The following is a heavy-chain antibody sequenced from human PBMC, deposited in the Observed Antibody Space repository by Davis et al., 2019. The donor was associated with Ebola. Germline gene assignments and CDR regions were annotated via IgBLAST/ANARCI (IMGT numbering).Heavy chain of an antibody. CDR2: IRFDGSNQ. CDR1: GFTFSNYA. CDR3: ARGTAGFFDY. Sequence: GGSLRLSCAAFGFTFSNYAMHWVRQAPGKGLEWVRVIRFDGSNQYYADSVKGRFTISRDNSKNTLNLQMNSLRLEDTAMYYCARGTAGFFDYCGQGILVTVSS. V-gene: IGHV3-30*03. D-gene: IGHD3-9*01. J-gene: IGHJ4*02.